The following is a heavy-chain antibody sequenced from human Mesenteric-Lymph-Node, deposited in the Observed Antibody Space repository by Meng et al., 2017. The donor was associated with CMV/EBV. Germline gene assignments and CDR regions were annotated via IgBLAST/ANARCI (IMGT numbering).Heavy chain of an antibody. J-gene: IGHJ4*02. CDR3: ARDLANWNYVVGYFDY. D-gene: IGHD1-7*01. Sequence: GESLKISCAASGFTFSSYDMHWVRQATGKGLEWVSAIGTAGDTYYPGSVKGRFTISRENAKNSLYLQMNSLRAGDTAVYYCARDLANWNYVVGYFDYWGQGTLVTVSS. CDR1: GFTFSSYD. CDR2: IGTAGDT. V-gene: IGHV3-13*01.